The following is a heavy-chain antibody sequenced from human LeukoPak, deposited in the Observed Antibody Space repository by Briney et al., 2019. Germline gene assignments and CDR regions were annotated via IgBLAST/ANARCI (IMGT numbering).Heavy chain of an antibody. CDR3: VKELTAATIPTFFDY. CDR1: GFSFDDYA. D-gene: IGHD5-12*01. V-gene: IGHV3-43*02. J-gene: IGHJ4*02. CDR2: ISGDGIT. Sequence: PGGSLRLSCAASGFSFDDYAMHRVRQAPGKGLEWVSLISGDGITYYADSAKGRFTISRDNSKNSLYLQMNSLRREDTALYYCVKELTAATIPTFFDYWGQGTLVTVST.